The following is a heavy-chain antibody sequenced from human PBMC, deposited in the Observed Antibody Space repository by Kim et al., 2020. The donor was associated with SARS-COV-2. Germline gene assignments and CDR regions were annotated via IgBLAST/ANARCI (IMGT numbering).Heavy chain of an antibody. CDR1: GGSISSSSYY. V-gene: IGHV4-39*01. CDR3: ARRGPVVVPLTDY. D-gene: IGHD2-2*01. CDR2: IYYSGST. J-gene: IGHJ4*02. Sequence: SETLSLTCTVSGGSISSSSYYWGWIRQPPGKGLEWIGSIYYSGSTYYNPSLKSRVTISVDTSKNQFSLKLSSVTAADTAVYYCARRGPVVVPLTDYWGQGTLVTVSS.